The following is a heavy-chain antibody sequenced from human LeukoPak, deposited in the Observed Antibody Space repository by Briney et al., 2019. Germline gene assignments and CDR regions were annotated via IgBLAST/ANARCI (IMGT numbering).Heavy chain of an antibody. CDR3: ARDPYCSGGSCSLDY. J-gene: IGHJ4*02. CDR1: GFTFSSYA. D-gene: IGHD2-15*01. Sequence: GGSLRLSYAASGFTFSSYAMNWVRQAPGKGLEWVSYIGSSSSTIFYADSVRGRFTISRDNAKGSLYLQMNSLRAEDTAVYYCARDPYCSGGSCSLDYWGQGALVTVSS. V-gene: IGHV3-48*01. CDR2: IGSSSSTI.